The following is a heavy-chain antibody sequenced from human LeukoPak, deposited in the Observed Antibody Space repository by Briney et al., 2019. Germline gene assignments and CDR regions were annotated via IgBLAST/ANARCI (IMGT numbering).Heavy chain of an antibody. CDR1: GFTFSSYS. CDR2: IRNKANSYAT. J-gene: IGHJ6*04. V-gene: IGHV3-73*01. CDR3: TRIEYWNSDV. D-gene: IGHD1-7*01. Sequence: EGSLRLSCAASGFTFSSYSMNWVRQASGKGLEWVGRIRNKANSYATAYAASVKGRFTISRDDSKNTAYLQMNSLKTEDTAVYYCTRIEYWNSDVWGKGTTVTVSS.